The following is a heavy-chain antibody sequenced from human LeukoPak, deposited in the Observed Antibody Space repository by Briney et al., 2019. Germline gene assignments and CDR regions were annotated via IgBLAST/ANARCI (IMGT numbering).Heavy chain of an antibody. Sequence: GGSLRLSCAASGFTFSSYSMNWARQAPGKGLEWVAVISYDGNKKYYADPVRGRFTISRDNFKNTVYLQMNSLRAEDTAVYYCASQRDYGENEYDYWGQGTLVTVSS. D-gene: IGHD4-17*01. CDR1: GFTFSSYS. CDR3: ASQRDYGENEYDY. V-gene: IGHV3-30*03. CDR2: ISYDGNKK. J-gene: IGHJ4*02.